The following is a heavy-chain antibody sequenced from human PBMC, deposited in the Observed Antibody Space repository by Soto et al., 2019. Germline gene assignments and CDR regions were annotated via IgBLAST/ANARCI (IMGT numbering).Heavy chain of an antibody. Sequence: QVQLVESGGGVVQPGRSLTLSCAASGFTFNNYGMHWVRQAPGKGLGWVAMIWDNGSTKYYADSVKGRFTISRDTSKSTLYLQMNSMRAEDTAIYFCARDRIRVGGHNWFDSWGQGTLVTVSS. CDR3: ARDRIRVGGHNWFDS. J-gene: IGHJ5*01. D-gene: IGHD3-16*01. CDR2: IWDNGSTK. V-gene: IGHV3-33*01. CDR1: GFTFNNYG.